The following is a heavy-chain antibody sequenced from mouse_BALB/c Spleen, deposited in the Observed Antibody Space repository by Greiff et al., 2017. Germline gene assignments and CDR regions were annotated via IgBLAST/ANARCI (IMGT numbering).Heavy chain of an antibody. V-gene: IGHV5-6-5*01. J-gene: IGHJ4*01. CDR2: ISSGGST. CDR1: GFTFSSYA. CDR3: ARGGTTETYYAMDY. D-gene: IGHD1-1*01. Sequence: EVNVVESGGGLVKPGGSLKLSCAASGFTFSSYAMSWVRQTPEKRLEWVASISSGGSTYYPDSVKGRFTISRDNARNILYLQMSSLRSEDTAMYYCARGGTTETYYAMDYWGQGTSVTVSS.